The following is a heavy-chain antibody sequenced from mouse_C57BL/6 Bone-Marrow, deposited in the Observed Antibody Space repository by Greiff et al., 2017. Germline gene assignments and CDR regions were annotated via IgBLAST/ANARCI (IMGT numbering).Heavy chain of an antibody. CDR2: IDPETGGT. CDR1: GYTFTDYE. D-gene: IGHD1-1*01. V-gene: IGHV1-15*01. Sequence: VKLMESGAELVRPGASVTLSCKASGYTFTDYEMHWVKQTPVHGLEWIGAIDPETGGTAYNQKFKGKAILTADKSSSTAYMELRSLTSEDSAVYYCTREVLYYYGSRCAMDYWGQGTSVTVSS. J-gene: IGHJ4*01. CDR3: TREVLYYYGSRCAMDY.